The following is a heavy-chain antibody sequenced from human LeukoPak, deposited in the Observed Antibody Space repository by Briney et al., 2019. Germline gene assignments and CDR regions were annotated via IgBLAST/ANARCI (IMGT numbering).Heavy chain of an antibody. CDR1: GGSISSGGYY. CDR3: ASWGYYYDSSGYPWAFDI. V-gene: IGHV4-30-2*01. Sequence: SETLSLTCTVSGGSISSGGYYWSWIRQPPGKGLEWIGYIYHSGSTYYNPSLKSRVTISVDRSKNQFSLKLSSVTAADTAVYYCASWGYYYDSSGYPWAFDIWGQGTMVTVSS. J-gene: IGHJ3*02. CDR2: IYHSGST. D-gene: IGHD3-22*01.